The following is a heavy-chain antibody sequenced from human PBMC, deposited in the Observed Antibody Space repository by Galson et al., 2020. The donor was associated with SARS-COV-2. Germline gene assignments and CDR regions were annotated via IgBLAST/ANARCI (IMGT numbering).Heavy chain of an antibody. V-gene: IGHV4-39*01. CDR1: GGSIGFSGYY. CDR3: ARPEQSTLVRGSLVNFGFDV. D-gene: IGHD3-10*01. J-gene: IGHJ6*02. CDR2: ISYRGDT. Sequence: ASETLSLTCIVSGGSIGFSGYYWGWIRQSPGKGLEWIGTISYRGDTYYNPSLKSRVTISVEKSKNQFSLKLSSVTAADTAVYYCARPEQSTLVRGSLVNFGFDVWGQGTTVTVS.